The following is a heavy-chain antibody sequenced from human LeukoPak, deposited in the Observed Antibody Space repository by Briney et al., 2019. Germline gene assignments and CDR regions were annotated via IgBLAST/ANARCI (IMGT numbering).Heavy chain of an antibody. V-gene: IGHV4-34*01. CDR3: ARGVVVVPAAIKMDWDYFGY. Sequence: PSETLSLTCAVYGGSFSGYYWSWIRQPPGKGLEWIGEINHSGSTNYNPSLKSRVTISVDTSKNQFSLKLSSVTAADTAVYYCARGVVVVPAAIKMDWDYFGYWGQGTLVTVSS. CDR1: GGSFSGYY. D-gene: IGHD2-2*02. J-gene: IGHJ4*02. CDR2: INHSGST.